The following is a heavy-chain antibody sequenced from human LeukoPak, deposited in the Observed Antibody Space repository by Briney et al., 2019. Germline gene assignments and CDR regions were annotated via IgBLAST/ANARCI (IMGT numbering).Heavy chain of an antibody. D-gene: IGHD3-9*01. CDR2: VSGSGGST. Sequence: GGSLRLSCATSGFTFSNYAMSWVRKAPGKGLEWVSVVSGSGGSTYYADSVKGRFTISRDNSKNTLYLQMSSLRAEDTAVYYCAKSLLRYFDWYFDYWGQGTLVTVSS. CDR1: GFTFSNYA. J-gene: IGHJ4*02. V-gene: IGHV3-23*01. CDR3: AKSLLRYFDWYFDY.